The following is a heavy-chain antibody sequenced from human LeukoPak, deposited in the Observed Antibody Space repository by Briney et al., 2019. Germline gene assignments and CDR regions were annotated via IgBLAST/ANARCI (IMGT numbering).Heavy chain of an antibody. CDR3: ARVEVGATNWFDP. J-gene: IGHJ5*02. CDR1: GYSISSGYY. Sequence: SQTLYLTCAVSGYSISSGYYWGWIRQPPGKGLEWIGSIYHSGSTNYNPSLKSRVTMSVDTSKNQFSLKLSSVTAADTAVYYCARVEVGATNWFDPWGQGTLVTVSS. V-gene: IGHV4-38-2*01. CDR2: IYHSGST. D-gene: IGHD1-26*01.